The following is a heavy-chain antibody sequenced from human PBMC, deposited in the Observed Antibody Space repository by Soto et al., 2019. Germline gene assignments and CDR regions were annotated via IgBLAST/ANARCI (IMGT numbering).Heavy chain of an antibody. CDR3: ESDLVSGYDSYYFDY. CDR2: IEYSGRT. CDR1: GYSISSGYY. D-gene: IGHD3-22*01. Sequence: SETLSLTCAVSGYSISSGYYWCCRPQTPGMGEVWLMSIEYSGRTYKNPALKRRVSASVDLSKNQFSLNLRSGTAADAAVYCCESDLVSGYDSYYFDYWGQGTLVTVSS. J-gene: IGHJ4*02. V-gene: IGHV4-38-2*01.